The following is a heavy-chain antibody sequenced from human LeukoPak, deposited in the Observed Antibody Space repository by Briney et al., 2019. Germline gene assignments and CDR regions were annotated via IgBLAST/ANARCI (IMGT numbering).Heavy chain of an antibody. CDR3: ARDVDCSSTSCNVFAFDI. V-gene: IGHV4-34*01. CDR1: GGSFSGYY. D-gene: IGHD2-2*01. Sequence: SETLSLTCAVYGGSFSGYYWSWIRQPPGKGLEWIGSIYQSGSTYYNPSLKSRVTISLDTSKNQFSLKLSSVTAADTAVYYCARDVDCSSTSCNVFAFDIWGQGTMVTVSS. J-gene: IGHJ3*02. CDR2: IYQSGST.